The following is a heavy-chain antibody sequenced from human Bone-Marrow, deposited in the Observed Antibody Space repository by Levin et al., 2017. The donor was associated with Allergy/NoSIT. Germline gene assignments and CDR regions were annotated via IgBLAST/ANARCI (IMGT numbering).Heavy chain of an antibody. Sequence: SVKVSCKASGFNFTSAALQWIRQTRGQRLEWIGWIVVGSGDTSYAQDFQDRATITRDMSTRTAYMELTRLTSEDTAVYYCAAGPFADYVRWFDPWGQGTLVTVTS. J-gene: IGHJ5*02. CDR2: IVVGSGDT. CDR1: GFNFTSAA. CDR3: AAGPFADYVRWFDP. D-gene: IGHD3-10*02. V-gene: IGHV1-58*01.